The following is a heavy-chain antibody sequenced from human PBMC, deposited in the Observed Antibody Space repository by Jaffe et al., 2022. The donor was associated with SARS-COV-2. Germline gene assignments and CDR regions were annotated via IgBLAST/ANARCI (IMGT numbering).Heavy chain of an antibody. D-gene: IGHD3-9*01. V-gene: IGHV3-30-3*01. Sequence: QVQLVESGGGVVQPGRSLRLSCAASGFTFSSYAMHWVRQAPGKGLEWVAVISYDGSNKYYADSVKGRFTISRDNSKNTLYLQMNSLRAEDTAVYYCARDSDILTTVGGMDVWGQGTTVTVSS. CDR2: ISYDGSNK. CDR1: GFTFSSYA. J-gene: IGHJ6*02. CDR3: ARDSDILTTVGGMDV.